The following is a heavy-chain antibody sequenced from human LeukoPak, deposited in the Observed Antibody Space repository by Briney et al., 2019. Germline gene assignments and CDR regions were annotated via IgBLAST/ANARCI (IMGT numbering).Heavy chain of an antibody. J-gene: IGHJ2*01. Sequence: PGGSLTLSCAASGFTFSSYAMHWVRQAPGKGLEYVSSISSDGGSTYYANSVKGRFTISRDNSKTPLYLQMGSLRAEDTAVYYCARDRYYFGSGSYPWYFDLWGRGTLVTVSS. CDR3: ARDRYYFGSGSYPWYFDL. V-gene: IGHV3-64*01. D-gene: IGHD3-10*01. CDR2: ISSDGGST. CDR1: GFTFSSYA.